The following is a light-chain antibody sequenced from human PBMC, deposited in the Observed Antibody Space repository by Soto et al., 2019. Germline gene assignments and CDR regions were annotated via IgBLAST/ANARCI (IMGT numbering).Light chain of an antibody. V-gene: IGKV1-5*03. CDR1: QNINSD. CDR2: RAS. J-gene: IGKJ1*01. Sequence: DVPMTQSPSTLSASVGDRVTITCRASQNINSDLAWYQQKPGKAPQLLIYRASSIESGVPSRFIGSGSGTEFTLTITSLQPDDFATYYCQQHNNYWTFGHGTRVDIK. CDR3: QQHNNYWT.